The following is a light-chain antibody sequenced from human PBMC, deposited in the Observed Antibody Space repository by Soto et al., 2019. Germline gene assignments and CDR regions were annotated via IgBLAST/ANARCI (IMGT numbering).Light chain of an antibody. V-gene: IGLV3-21*02. CDR3: QVWDSSSDHYV. CDR2: DDS. Sequence: SYELTQPPSVSVAPGQTARITCGGNNIGRRSVHWYQQKPGQGPVVVVYDDSDRPSGIPERFSGSNSGNTATLTISRVEAGDEADYYCQVWDSSSDHYVFGSGTKVTVL. J-gene: IGLJ1*01. CDR1: NIGRRS.